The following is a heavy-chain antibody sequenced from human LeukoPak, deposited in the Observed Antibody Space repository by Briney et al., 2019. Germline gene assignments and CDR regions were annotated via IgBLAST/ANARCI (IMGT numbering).Heavy chain of an antibody. CDR1: GGTFSSYA. D-gene: IGHD3-10*01. CDR3: ARERWTHYYGSGSYFAFDI. CDR2: IIPIFGTA. J-gene: IGHJ3*02. V-gene: IGHV1-69*13. Sequence: ASVKVSCKASGGTFSSYAISWVRQAPGQGLEWMGGIIPIFGTANYAQKFQGSVTITADESTSTAYMELSSLRSEDTAVYYCARERWTHYYGSGSYFAFDIWGQGTMVTVSS.